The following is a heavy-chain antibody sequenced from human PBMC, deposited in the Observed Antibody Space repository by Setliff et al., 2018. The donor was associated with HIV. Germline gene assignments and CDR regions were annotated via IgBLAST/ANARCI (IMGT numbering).Heavy chain of an antibody. CDR2: IYSSGST. J-gene: IGHJ4*02. V-gene: IGHV4-4*07. CDR1: GGSISSYY. D-gene: IGHD6-13*01. Sequence: SETLSLTCLVSGGSISSYYWSWIRQSAGKGLEWIGRIYSSGSTKYNPSLKSRVTMSVNTAKNQFFLMLSSVTAADTAVYYCARRRGGRGTRPAAVFDYWGQGTLVTVSS. CDR3: ARRRGGRGTRPAAVFDY.